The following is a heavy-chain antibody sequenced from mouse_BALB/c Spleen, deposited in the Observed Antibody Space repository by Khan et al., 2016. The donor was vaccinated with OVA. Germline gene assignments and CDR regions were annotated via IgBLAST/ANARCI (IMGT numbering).Heavy chain of an antibody. D-gene: IGHD1-2*01. J-gene: IGHJ2*01. V-gene: IGHV3-2*02. CDR1: GYSITSGYG. Sequence: EVQLQESGPGLVKPSQSLSLTCTVTGYSITSGYGWNWIRQFPGNKLEWVGYISYSGSTNYNPSLKSRITITRDTSKNQFFLQLNSVTTEDTATYYCARTARIKYWGQGTTLTVSA. CDR3: ARTARIKY. CDR2: ISYSGST.